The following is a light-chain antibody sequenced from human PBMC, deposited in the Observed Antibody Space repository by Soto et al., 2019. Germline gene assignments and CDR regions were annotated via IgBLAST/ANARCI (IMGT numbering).Light chain of an antibody. V-gene: IGKV3-20*01. Sequence: EIVLTQSPGTLSLSPGERATLSCRASQSVSSSYLVWYQQKPGQPPRLLIYGASTRATGIPDRFSGSGSGTDFTLTISRLEPDVFAVYYCQQYGRSPRTFGQG. CDR1: QSVSSSY. J-gene: IGKJ1*01. CDR3: QQYGRSPRT. CDR2: GAS.